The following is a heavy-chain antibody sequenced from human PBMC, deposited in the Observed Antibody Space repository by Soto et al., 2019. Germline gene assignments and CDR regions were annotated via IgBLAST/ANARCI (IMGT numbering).Heavy chain of an antibody. D-gene: IGHD3-22*01. CDR2: ISSDGHHQ. J-gene: IGHJ4*02. V-gene: IGHV3-30*03. Sequence: QPGGSLRLSCATSGFSFNDYAMYWVRQAPGQGLEWVAIISSDGHHQFYLDNLRGRFTVSRDNSKNTLYLQMNSLRPEDTAVYYCSRGTYYPQSSGLHADYWGPSTMVTVSS. CDR1: GFSFNDYA. CDR3: SRGTYYPQSSGLHADY.